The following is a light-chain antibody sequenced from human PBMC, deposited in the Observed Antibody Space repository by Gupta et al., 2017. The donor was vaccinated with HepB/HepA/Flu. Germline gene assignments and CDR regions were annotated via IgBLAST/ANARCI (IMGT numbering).Light chain of an antibody. J-gene: IGLJ3*02. V-gene: IGLV1-40*01. CDR3: PYYASRLSVAV. Sequence: QSVLTQPPSVSGAPGQRVTISCTGSSSNIGAGYDVHWYQKLPRAAAKLLSDGNGNRPSGVTDRLACSRADTSAYPDIQGLKAEDEADYSGPYYASRLSVAVFGGGTKLTVL. CDR2: GNG. CDR1: SSNIGAGYD.